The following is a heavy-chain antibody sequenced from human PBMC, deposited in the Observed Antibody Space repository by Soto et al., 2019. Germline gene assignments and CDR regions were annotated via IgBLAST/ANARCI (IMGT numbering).Heavy chain of an antibody. D-gene: IGHD6-13*01. V-gene: IGHV4-4*02. J-gene: IGHJ5*02. CDR1: GGSISSSNR. Sequence: QVQLQESGPGLVKPSGTLSLTCAVSGGSISSSNRWSWVRQPPGKGLEWIGEIYHSGSTNYNPSLKSRVTISVDKSKNQFSLKLSSVTAADTAVYYCARVIGVRAKGIAAAGMGWFDPWGQGTLVTVSS. CDR3: ARVIGVRAKGIAAAGMGWFDP. CDR2: IYHSGST.